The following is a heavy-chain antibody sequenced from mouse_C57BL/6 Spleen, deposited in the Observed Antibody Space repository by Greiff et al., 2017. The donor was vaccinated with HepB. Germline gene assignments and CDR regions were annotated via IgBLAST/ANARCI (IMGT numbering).Heavy chain of an antibody. CDR1: GFTFSSYA. CDR2: ISDGGSYT. Sequence: EVKVEESGGGLVKPGGSLKLSCAASGFTFSSYAMSWVRQTPEKRLEWVATISDGGSYTYYPDNVKGRFTISRDNAKNNLYLQMSHLKSEDTAMYYCAREEGGYRTLDYWGQGTTLTVSS. V-gene: IGHV5-4*01. J-gene: IGHJ2*01. CDR3: AREEGGYRTLDY.